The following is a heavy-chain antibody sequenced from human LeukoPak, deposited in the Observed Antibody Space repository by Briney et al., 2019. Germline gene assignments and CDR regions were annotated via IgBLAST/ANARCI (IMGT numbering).Heavy chain of an antibody. D-gene: IGHD2-15*01. CDR1: GYIFANYW. Sequence: GESLKISCKGSGYIFANYWIGWVRQMPGKGLEWMGIIYPGDSHTNYSPSFQGHVIISADKSISTAYLQWGSLEASDTAIYYCARTYCSGGNCHKENFYYGMDVWGQGTTVAVSS. CDR3: ARTYCSGGNCHKENFYYGMDV. J-gene: IGHJ6*02. V-gene: IGHV5-51*01. CDR2: IYPGDSHT.